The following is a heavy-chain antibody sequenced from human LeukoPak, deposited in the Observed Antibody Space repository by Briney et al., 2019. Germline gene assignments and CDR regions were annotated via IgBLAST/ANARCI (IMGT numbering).Heavy chain of an antibody. J-gene: IGHJ4*02. CDR1: GFIFNTYG. Sequence: GGSQTLSCVASGFIFNTYGMHWVRQALGKGLEWVAYTRDDGSKNWYGDSVKGRFTIFRDNSKNTLYLQMNSLRGEDTAVYYCANGDCRGGRCSSGAYWGQGTLVAVSS. CDR3: ANGDCRGGRCSSGAY. CDR2: TRDDGSKN. V-gene: IGHV3-30*02. D-gene: IGHD2-15*01.